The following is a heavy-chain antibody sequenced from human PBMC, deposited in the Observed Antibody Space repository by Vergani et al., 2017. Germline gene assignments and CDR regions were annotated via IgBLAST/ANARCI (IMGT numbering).Heavy chain of an antibody. V-gene: IGHV4-59*12. Sequence: QVQLQESGPGLVKPSETLSLTCTVSGGSISSYYWSWIRQPPGKGLEWIGYIYYSGSTNYNPSLKSRVTISVDKSKNQFYLELSSVTGADTAVYYCARSIVGTFDYWGQGTLVTVSS. CDR2: IYYSGST. CDR3: ARSIVGTFDY. D-gene: IGHD1-26*01. CDR1: GGSISSYY. J-gene: IGHJ4*02.